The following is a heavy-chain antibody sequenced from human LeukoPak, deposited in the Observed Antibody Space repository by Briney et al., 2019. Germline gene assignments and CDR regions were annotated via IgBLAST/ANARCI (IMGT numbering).Heavy chain of an antibody. D-gene: IGHD1-26*01. CDR2: IYISGST. CDR1: GGSISSGNYY. J-gene: IGHJ6*03. Sequence: SETLSLTCTVSGGSISSGNYYWSWIRQPAGKGLEWIGRIYISGSTNYNPSLKSRVTISVDTSKNQFSLKLSSVTAADTAVYYCLAGATTYYYYMDVWGKGTTVTVSS. V-gene: IGHV4-61*02. CDR3: LAGATTYYYYMDV.